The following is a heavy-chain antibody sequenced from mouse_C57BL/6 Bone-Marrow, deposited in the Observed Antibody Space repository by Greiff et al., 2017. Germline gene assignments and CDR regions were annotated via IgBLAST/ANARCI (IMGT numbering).Heavy chain of an antibody. V-gene: IGHV5-4*01. D-gene: IGHD2-5*01. CDR2: ISDGVSYT. Sequence: EVKLMESGGGLVKPGGSLKLSCAASGFTFSSYAMSWVRQTPEKRLEWVATISDGVSYTYYPDNVKGRFTISRDNAKNNLYLQMSHLKSEDTAMYYCARDYYSNFFDYWGQGTTRTVSS. CDR3: ARDYYSNFFDY. J-gene: IGHJ2*01. CDR1: GFTFSSYA.